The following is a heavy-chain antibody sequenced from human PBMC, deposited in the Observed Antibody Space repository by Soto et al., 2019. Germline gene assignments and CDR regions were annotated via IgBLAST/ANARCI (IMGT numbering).Heavy chain of an antibody. CDR1: GGSFSGYY. CDR3: ARGLPLLLRHNWFDP. CDR2: INHSGST. V-gene: IGHV4-34*01. D-gene: IGHD2-2*01. Sequence: SETLSLTCAVYGGSFSGYYWSWIRQPPGKGLEWIGEINHSGSTNYNPSLKSRVTISVDTSKNQFSLKLSSVTAADTAVYYCARGLPLLLRHNWFDPWGQGTLVTVSS. J-gene: IGHJ5*02.